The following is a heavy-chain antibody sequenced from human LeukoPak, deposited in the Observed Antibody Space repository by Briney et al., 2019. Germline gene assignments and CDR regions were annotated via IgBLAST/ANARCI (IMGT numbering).Heavy chain of an antibody. CDR3: ATLKGKAFDY. Sequence: PGGSLRLSCAASGFTFSSYDMHWVRQATGKGLEWVSAIGTAGDTYYPGSVKGRFTISRDNSKNTLYLQMNSLRAEDTAVYYCATLKGKAFDYWGQGTLVAVSS. V-gene: IGHV3-13*01. CDR1: GFTFSSYD. J-gene: IGHJ4*02. CDR2: IGTAGDT.